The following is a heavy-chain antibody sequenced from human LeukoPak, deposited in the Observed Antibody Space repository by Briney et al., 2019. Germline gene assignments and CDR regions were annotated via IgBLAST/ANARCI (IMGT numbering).Heavy chain of an antibody. CDR3: ARRATTERGYSYGLDY. D-gene: IGHD5-18*01. J-gene: IGHJ4*02. CDR2: IYSGGRT. V-gene: IGHV3-53*01. Sequence: PGGSLRLSCAASGFTVSSNYMIWVRQAPGKGLEWVSVIYSGGRTYYVDSVKGRFTISRDISKNTLYLQMNSLRAEDTAVYYCARRATTERGYSYGLDYWGQGTLVTVSS. CDR1: GFTVSSNY.